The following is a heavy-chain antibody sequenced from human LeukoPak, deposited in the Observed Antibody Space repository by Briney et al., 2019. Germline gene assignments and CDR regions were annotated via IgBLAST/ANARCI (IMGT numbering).Heavy chain of an antibody. V-gene: IGHV4-59*01. D-gene: IGHD4-17*01. J-gene: IGHJ4*02. CDR2: IYSSGNT. CDR3: ARHSPRGDGGLPFDY. CDR1: GGSISSYY. Sequence: SETLSLTCTVSGGSISSYYWSWIRQPPGKGLEWIGCIYSSGNTNYNPSLRSRVTISVDTSKNHFSLKLSSVTAADTAVYYCARHSPRGDGGLPFDYWGQGTLVTVSS.